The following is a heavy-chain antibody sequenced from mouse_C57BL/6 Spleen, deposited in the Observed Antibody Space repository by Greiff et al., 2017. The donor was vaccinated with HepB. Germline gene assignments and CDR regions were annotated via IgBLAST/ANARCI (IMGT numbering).Heavy chain of an antibody. CDR2: INPNNGGT. J-gene: IGHJ2*01. Sequence: DVKLQESGPELVKPGASVKMSCKASGYTFTDYNMHWVKQSHGKSLEWIGYINPNNGGTSYNQKFKGKATLTVNKSSSTAYMELRSLTSEDAAVYYCASTTVAATDFDYWGQGTTLTVSS. CDR1: GYTFTDYN. V-gene: IGHV1-22*01. CDR3: ASTTVAATDFDY. D-gene: IGHD1-1*01.